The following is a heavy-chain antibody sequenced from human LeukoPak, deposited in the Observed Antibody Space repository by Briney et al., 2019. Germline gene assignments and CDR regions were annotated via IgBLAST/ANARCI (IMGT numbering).Heavy chain of an antibody. CDR1: GGSISSYY. CDR2: IYYSGST. J-gene: IGHJ4*02. Sequence: SETLSLTCTVSGGSISSYYWSWIRQPPGKGLEWIGYIYYSGSTNYNPSLKSRVTISVDTSKNQFSLKLSSVTAADTAVYYCARSVVTAVFDYWGQGTLVTVSS. CDR3: ARSVVTAVFDY. V-gene: IGHV4-59*01. D-gene: IGHD2-21*02.